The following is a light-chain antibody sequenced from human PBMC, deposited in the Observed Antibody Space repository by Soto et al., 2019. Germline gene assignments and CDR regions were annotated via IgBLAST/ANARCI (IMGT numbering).Light chain of an antibody. CDR2: GAS. V-gene: IGKV3-20*01. J-gene: IGKJ5*01. Sequence: EIVMTQTPATLSVSPGERATLSCRASQSVRDNLAWYQQKPGQAPRLLIYGASTRATGIPARFSGIGSGTDFTLTISRLEPEDFAVYYCQQHGSSPITFGQGTRLEIK. CDR3: QQHGSSPIT. CDR1: QSVRDN.